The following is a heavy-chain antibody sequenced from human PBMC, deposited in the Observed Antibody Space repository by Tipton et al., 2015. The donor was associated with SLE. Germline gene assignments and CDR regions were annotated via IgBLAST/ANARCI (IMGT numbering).Heavy chain of an antibody. V-gene: IGHV4-59*11. CDR1: GGSISSHY. J-gene: IGHJ3*02. Sequence: TLSLTCTVSGGSISSHYWSWIRQPPGKGLEWIGYIYYSGSTNYNPSLKSRVTISVDTSKNQFSLKLSSVTAADTAVYYCARVGLGFGTTSHDAFDIWGQGTMVTVSS. CDR3: ARVGLGFGTTSHDAFDI. CDR2: IYYSGST. D-gene: IGHD1-1*01.